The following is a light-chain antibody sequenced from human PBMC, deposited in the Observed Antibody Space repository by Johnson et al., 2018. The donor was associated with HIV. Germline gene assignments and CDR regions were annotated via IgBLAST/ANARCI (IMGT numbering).Light chain of an antibody. J-gene: IGLJ1*01. CDR3: GTWDSSLRTGF. Sequence: QSILTQPPSVSAAPGQRVTISCSGSSFNIGINFVSWYQQVPGTDPKLLICESNKRPSGIPDRFSGSKSGTSATLGITRLQTGDEADYYCGTWDSSLRTGFFGTGTKVTVL. CDR2: ESN. V-gene: IGLV1-51*02. CDR1: SFNIGINF.